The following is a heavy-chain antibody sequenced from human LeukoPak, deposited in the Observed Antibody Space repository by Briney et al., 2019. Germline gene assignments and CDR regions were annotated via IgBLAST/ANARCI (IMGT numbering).Heavy chain of an antibody. Sequence: ASVKVSCKPSGYTFNTYGITWVRQAPGQGLEWMGWISPYNGNTNYAQKFQGRVTLTTDTSTSTAYMELRSLRSEDTAVYYCARGSGLLWFGVLDYWGQGTLVTVSS. V-gene: IGHV1-18*01. CDR1: GYTFNTYG. J-gene: IGHJ4*02. CDR3: ARGSGLLWFGVLDY. D-gene: IGHD3-10*01. CDR2: ISPYNGNT.